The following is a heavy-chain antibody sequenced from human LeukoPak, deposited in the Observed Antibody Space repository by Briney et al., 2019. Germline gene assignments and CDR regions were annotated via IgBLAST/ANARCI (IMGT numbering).Heavy chain of an antibody. CDR1: GFTFNNYW. CDR3: ARSQFDS. Sequence: GGSLRLSCAASGFTFNNYWMSWVRQAPGKGLEWVADIKKDGRETHYVDSVKGRFTISRDNTKNILYLQMNSLRVEDTAVYYCARSQFDSWGQGTLVTVSS. CDR2: IKKDGRET. V-gene: IGHV3-7*01. J-gene: IGHJ4*02.